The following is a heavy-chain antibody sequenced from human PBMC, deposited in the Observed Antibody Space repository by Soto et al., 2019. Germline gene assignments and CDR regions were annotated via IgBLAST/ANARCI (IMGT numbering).Heavy chain of an antibody. CDR1: GFTIRNYA. D-gene: IGHD6-13*01. Sequence: GGSLRLSCAASGFTIRNYAMSWARQAPGKGLEWVSAISGSGGSTYYADSVKGRFTISRDNSKNTLYLQMNSLRAEDTAVYYCAKDLDRIAAAGKKAFDIWGQGTMVTVSS. J-gene: IGHJ3*02. CDR2: ISGSGGST. V-gene: IGHV3-23*01. CDR3: AKDLDRIAAAGKKAFDI.